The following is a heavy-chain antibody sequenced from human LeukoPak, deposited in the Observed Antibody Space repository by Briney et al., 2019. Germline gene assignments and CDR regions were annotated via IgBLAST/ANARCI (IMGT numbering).Heavy chain of an antibody. J-gene: IGHJ4*02. V-gene: IGHV3-33*06. Sequence: GGSLRLSCAASGFTFSTYGMHWVRQAPGKGLEWVAVIWYDGSDKNHADSVKGRFTISRDNSKSTLYLQMNSLRAEDTAVYYCAKNLEQWLAEIDYWGQGTLVTVSS. CDR2: IWYDGSDK. CDR1: GFTFSTYG. CDR3: AKNLEQWLAEIDY. D-gene: IGHD6-19*01.